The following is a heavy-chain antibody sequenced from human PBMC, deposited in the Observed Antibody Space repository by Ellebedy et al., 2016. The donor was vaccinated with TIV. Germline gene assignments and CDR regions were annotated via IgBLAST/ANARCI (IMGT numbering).Heavy chain of an antibody. J-gene: IGHJ6*02. CDR1: GFTFSNYG. CDR3: AKALDYGDGYGMNV. V-gene: IGHV3-30*18. CDR2: ISYDGSNK. D-gene: IGHD4-17*01. Sequence: GESLKISCAASGFTFSNYGMHWVRQAPGKGLEWVAVISYDGSNKNYADSVKGRFNISRDNSKNTLDLKMNSLRAEDTAVYYCAKALDYGDGYGMNVWGQGTTVTVSS.